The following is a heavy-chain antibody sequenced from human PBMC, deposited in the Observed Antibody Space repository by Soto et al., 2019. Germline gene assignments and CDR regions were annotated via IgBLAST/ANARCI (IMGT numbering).Heavy chain of an antibody. CDR3: PRLSLRGLWFDT. CDR2: IYFTGST. J-gene: IGHJ5*01. Sequence: PSETQSLTSNVSGGAVSSGNYYWSWIRQPPGKGLEWIGHIYFTGSTNYNPSLKSRVTMSLDTSRNQFSLKLSSVTAADPAVYYCPRLSLRGLWFDTWGGGTLVTVSS. V-gene: IGHV4-61*01. CDR1: GGAVSSGNYY.